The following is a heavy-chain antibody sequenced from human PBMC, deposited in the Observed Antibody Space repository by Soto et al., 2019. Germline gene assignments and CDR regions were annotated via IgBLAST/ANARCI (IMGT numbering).Heavy chain of an antibody. CDR3: ARVPTVTPVFFDY. D-gene: IGHD4-17*01. CDR1: GFTFSSYG. CDR2: IWYDGSNK. Sequence: PGGSLRLSCAASGFTFSSYGMHWVRQAPGKVLEWVAVIWYDGSNKYYADSVKGRFTISRDNSKNTLYLQMNSLRAEDTAVYYCARVPTVTPVFFDYWGQGTLVTVSS. V-gene: IGHV3-33*01. J-gene: IGHJ4*02.